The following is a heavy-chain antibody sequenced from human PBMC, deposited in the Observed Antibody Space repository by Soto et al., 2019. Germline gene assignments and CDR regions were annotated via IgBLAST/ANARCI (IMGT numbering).Heavy chain of an antibody. CDR3: ARERLGELSYFDY. CDR2: IYHSGST. D-gene: IGHD3-16*02. Sequence: PSETLSLTCAVSGVSISSSNWWSWVRHPPGKVLEWIGEIYHSGSTNYNPSLKSRVTISVDKSKNQFSLKLSSVTAADTAVYYCARERLGELSYFDYWGQGTLVTVSS. CDR1: GVSISSSNW. J-gene: IGHJ4*02. V-gene: IGHV4-4*02.